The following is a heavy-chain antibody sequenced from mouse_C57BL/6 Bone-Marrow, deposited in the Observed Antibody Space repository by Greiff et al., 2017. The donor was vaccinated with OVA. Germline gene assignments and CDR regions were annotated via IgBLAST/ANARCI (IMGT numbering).Heavy chain of an antibody. V-gene: IGHV14-4*01. CDR1: GFNIKDDY. CDR3: TTEGVSTAWYFDV. Sequence: VQLQQSGAELVRPGASVKLSCTASGFNIKDDYMHWVKQRPEQGLEWIGWIDPENGDTEYASKFQGKATITADTSSNTAYLQLSSLTSEDTAVYYCTTEGVSTAWYFDVWGTGTTVTVSS. CDR2: IDPENGDT. D-gene: IGHD1-1*01. J-gene: IGHJ1*03.